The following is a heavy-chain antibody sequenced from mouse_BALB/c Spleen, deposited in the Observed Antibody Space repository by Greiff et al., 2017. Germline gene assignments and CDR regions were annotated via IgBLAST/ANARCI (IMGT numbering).Heavy chain of an antibody. CDR3: GGYGYAWFAY. CDR2: IWAGGST. CDR1: GFSLTSYG. Sequence: VKVVESGPGLVAPSQSLSITCTVSGFSLTSYGVHWVRQPPGKGLEWLGVIWAGGSTNYNSALMSRLSISKDNSKSQVFLKMNSLQTDDTAMYYCGGYGYAWFAYGGQGTLVTGSA. J-gene: IGHJ3*01. V-gene: IGHV2-9*02. D-gene: IGHD1-2*01.